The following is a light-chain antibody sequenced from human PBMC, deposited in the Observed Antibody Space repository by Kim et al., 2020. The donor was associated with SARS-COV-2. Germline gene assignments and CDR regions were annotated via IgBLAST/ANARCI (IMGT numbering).Light chain of an antibody. J-gene: IGKJ4*01. CDR2: GAS. CDR1: QSVSSSY. V-gene: IGKV3-20*01. Sequence: EIVLTQSPATLSLSPGERAALSCRASQSVSSSYLTWYQQKPGQAPRLLIYGASSRATGIPDRFSGSGSGTDFTLTITRLETDDFAVYYCQQYGTSPLTFGGGTKLEI. CDR3: QQYGTSPLT.